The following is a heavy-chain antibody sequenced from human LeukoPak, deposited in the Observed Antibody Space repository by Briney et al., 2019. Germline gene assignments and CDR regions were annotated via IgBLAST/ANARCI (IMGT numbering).Heavy chain of an antibody. CDR2: IYPGDSDT. V-gene: IGHV5-51*01. D-gene: IGHD6-6*01. CDR3: AGASYSTSTRFEY. CDR1: GYSFTSYC. J-gene: IGHJ4*02. Sequence: GESLKISCKGSGYSFTSYCVAWVRQMPGKGLEWMGIIYPGDSDTRYSPSFQGQVTISADKSISTAYLQWSSLKASDSAMYYCAGASYSTSTRFEYWGQGTLVTVSS.